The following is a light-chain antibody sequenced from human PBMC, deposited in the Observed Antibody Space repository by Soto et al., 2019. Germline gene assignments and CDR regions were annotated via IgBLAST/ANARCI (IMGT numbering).Light chain of an antibody. V-gene: IGKV3-20*01. CDR2: GAS. Sequence: PGERATLSCSASQTFSNSFLSWFQQIPGQAPRLLIYGASMRATGIPDRFSGSGSGTDFTLTISRLEPEDLAVYYCQQCGSSSTFGQGTRLEIK. CDR1: QTFSNSF. J-gene: IGKJ5*01. CDR3: QQCGSSST.